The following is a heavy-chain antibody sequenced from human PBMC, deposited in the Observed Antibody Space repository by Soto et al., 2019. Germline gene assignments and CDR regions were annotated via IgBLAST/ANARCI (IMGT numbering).Heavy chain of an antibody. CDR1: GYFFTSHY. D-gene: IGHD2-15*01. CDR3: AREGYTATDWFDP. CDR2: INPNNGDT. J-gene: IGHJ5*02. V-gene: IGHV1-2*06. Sequence: ASVKVSCKTSGYFFTSHYIHWVRLAPGRGLEWMGRINPNNGDTNSPQKFQGRVTMTSDTSISTAYMEMSGLRSDDTAVYYCAREGYTATDWFDPWGHGTLVTVSS.